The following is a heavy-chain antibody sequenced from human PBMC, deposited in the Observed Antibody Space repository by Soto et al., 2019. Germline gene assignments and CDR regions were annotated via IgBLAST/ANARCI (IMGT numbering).Heavy chain of an antibody. CDR2: INHSGST. Sequence: PSQTLSLTCAVYGGSFSGYYWTWIRQPPGTGLEWIGEINHSGSTNYNPSLKSRVTISVDTSKNQFSLKLTSVTAADTAVYYCARDKITGLFDYWGQGTLVT. D-gene: IGHD2-8*02. CDR1: GGSFSGYY. V-gene: IGHV4-34*01. J-gene: IGHJ4*02. CDR3: ARDKITGLFDY.